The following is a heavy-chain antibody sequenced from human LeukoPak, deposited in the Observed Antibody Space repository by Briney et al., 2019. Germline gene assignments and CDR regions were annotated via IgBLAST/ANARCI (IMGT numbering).Heavy chain of an antibody. D-gene: IGHD3-10*01. CDR3: AQVVWFGDHQEDWFDP. CDR2: IYWDDDK. Sequence: SGPTLVKPTQTLTLTCTFSGFSLSTSGVGVGWIRQPPGKALEWLALIYWDDDKRYSPSLKSRPTITKDTSKNQVVLTMTNMDPVDTATYYCAQVVWFGDHQEDWFDPWGQGTLVTVSS. V-gene: IGHV2-5*02. J-gene: IGHJ5*02. CDR1: GFSLSTSGVG.